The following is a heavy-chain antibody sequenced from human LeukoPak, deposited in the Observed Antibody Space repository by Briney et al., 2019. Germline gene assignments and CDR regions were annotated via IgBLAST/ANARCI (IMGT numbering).Heavy chain of an antibody. CDR3: ARRGYSDSSGYRHFDP. D-gene: IGHD3-22*01. CDR1: GGSISSGGYY. J-gene: IGHJ5*02. CDR2: IYYSGST. Sequence: PSETLSLTCTVSGGSISSGGYYWSWIRQHPGKGLEWIGYIYYSGSTYYNPSLKSRVTISVDTSKNQFSLRLSSVTAADTAVYYCARRGYSDSSGYRHFDPWGQGTLVTVSS. V-gene: IGHV4-31*03.